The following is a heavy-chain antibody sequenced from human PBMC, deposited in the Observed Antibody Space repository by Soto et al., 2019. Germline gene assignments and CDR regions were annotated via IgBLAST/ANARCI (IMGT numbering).Heavy chain of an antibody. D-gene: IGHD3-9*01. V-gene: IGHV1-2*02. CDR3: ATRDYDILTGYLHI. CDR2: INADSGDT. Sequence: QAHLVQSGAEVRKPGASVKVSCQALEHTSTIYYIHWVRQARGKGLGWLGWINADSGDTTYAEDFRGRVTFTRDTSTSTFHMELSRLRLDDTAMYFCATRDYDILTGYLHIWGQGTLITVSS. J-gene: IGHJ1*01. CDR1: EHTSTIYY.